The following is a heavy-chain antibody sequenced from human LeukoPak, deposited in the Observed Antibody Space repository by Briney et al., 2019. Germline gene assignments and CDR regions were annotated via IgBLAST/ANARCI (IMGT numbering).Heavy chain of an antibody. CDR1: GYTFTSYG. D-gene: IGHD6-13*01. V-gene: IGHV1-18*01. CDR2: ISAYNGNT. Sequence: ASVKVSCKASGYTFTSYGISWVRQAPGQGLEWMGWISAYNGNTNYAQKLQGRVTMTTDTSTSTAYMELRSLRSEDTAVYYCARDLPYSSSWESIDYWGQGTLVTVSS. CDR3: ARDLPYSSSWESIDY. J-gene: IGHJ4*02.